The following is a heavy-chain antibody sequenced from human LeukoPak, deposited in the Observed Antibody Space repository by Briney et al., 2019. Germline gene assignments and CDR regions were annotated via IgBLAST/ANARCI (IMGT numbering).Heavy chain of an antibody. CDR2: INRSGST. V-gene: IGHV4-34*01. CDR3: ALSAAALFDP. CDR1: GGSFSGYF. D-gene: IGHD6-6*01. J-gene: IGHJ5*02. Sequence: SETLSLTCAVYGGSFSGYFWSWFRQPPGKGLEWIGEINRSGSTNYNSSLSLKSRVTISVDTSKNQFSLKLSSVTAADTAVYYCALSAAALFDPWGQGTLVTVSS.